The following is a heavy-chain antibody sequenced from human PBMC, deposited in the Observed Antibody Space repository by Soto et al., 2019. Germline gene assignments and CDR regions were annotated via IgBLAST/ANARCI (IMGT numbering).Heavy chain of an antibody. CDR2: INHSGST. CDR1: GGSFSGYY. J-gene: IGHJ4*02. Sequence: QVQLQQWGAGLLKPSETLSLTCAVYGGSFSGYYWTWIRQPPGTGLEWMGEINHSGSTNYNPSFKSRVTISVDTSKNQFSLKLTSVTAADTAVYYCARDKITGLFDYWGQGTLVTVSS. V-gene: IGHV4-34*01. CDR3: ARDKITGLFDY. D-gene: IGHD2-8*02.